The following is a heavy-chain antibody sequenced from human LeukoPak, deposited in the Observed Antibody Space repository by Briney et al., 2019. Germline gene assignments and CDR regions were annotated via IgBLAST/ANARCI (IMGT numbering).Heavy chain of an antibody. Sequence: SVKVSCKASGGTFSSYAISWVRQAPGHGLEWMGGIIPIFGTANYAQKFQGRVTITADGSTSTAYMELSSLRSEDTAVYYCARPRMVRGDPWVWGQGTLVTVSS. CDR1: GGTFSSYA. CDR2: IIPIFGTA. J-gene: IGHJ4*02. V-gene: IGHV1-69*01. CDR3: ARPRMVRGDPWV. D-gene: IGHD3-10*01.